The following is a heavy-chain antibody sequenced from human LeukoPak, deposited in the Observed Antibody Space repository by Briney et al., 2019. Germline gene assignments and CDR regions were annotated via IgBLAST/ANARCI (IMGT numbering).Heavy chain of an antibody. J-gene: IGHJ4*02. Sequence: PGGSLRLSCAASGFTFSGSAMHWVRQASGKGLEWVGRIRSKANSYATAYAASVKGRFTISRDDSKNTAYLQMNSLRAEDTAIYYCARDIAAAGLFFDYWGQGTLVTVSS. D-gene: IGHD6-13*01. CDR3: ARDIAAAGLFFDY. CDR2: IRSKANSYAT. CDR1: GFTFSGSA. V-gene: IGHV3-73*01.